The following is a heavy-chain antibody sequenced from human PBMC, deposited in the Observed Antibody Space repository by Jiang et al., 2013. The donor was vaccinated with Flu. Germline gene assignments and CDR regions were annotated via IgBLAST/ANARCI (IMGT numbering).Heavy chain of an antibody. CDR1: GYTFTSYY. V-gene: IGHV1-46*01. CDR2: INPSGGST. CDR3: ASLDYGDYSRFGAFDI. J-gene: IGHJ3*02. Sequence: SGAEVKKPGASVKVSCKASGYTFTSYYMHWVRQAPGQGLEWMGIINPSGGSTSYAQKFQGRVTMTRDTSTSTVYMELSSLRSEDTAVYYCASLDYGDYSRFGAFDIWGQGTMVTVSS. D-gene: IGHD4-17*01.